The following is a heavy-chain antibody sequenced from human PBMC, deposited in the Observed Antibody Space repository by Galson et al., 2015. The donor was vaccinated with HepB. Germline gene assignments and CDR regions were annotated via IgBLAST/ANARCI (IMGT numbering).Heavy chain of an antibody. J-gene: IGHJ4*02. CDR2: IYSGGNT. CDR3: ARGYSRSWYSGLGF. CDR1: GFTVSSNY. D-gene: IGHD6-13*01. Sequence: SLRLSCAASGFTVSSNYMSWVRQAPGRGLECVSVIYSGGNTDYADSGRGRFIISRDNSKNTLYLQMNSLRVEDTAVYYCARGYSRSWYSGLGFWGQGTLVTVSS. V-gene: IGHV3-53*01.